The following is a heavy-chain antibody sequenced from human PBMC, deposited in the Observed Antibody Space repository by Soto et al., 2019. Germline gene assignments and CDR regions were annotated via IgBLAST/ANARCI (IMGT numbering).Heavy chain of an antibody. CDR2: INSDGTSA. Sequence: EVQLVESGGGVGQPGGSLRLSCAASGFTFSNYWMHWVRQAPGKGLVWVSRINSDGTSAYYADSVQGRFTISRDNAKNTLFLQMNSLRAEDTAVYYCARDVWLGKSYFDYWGQGNLVTVSS. CDR1: GFTFSNYW. V-gene: IGHV3-74*01. D-gene: IGHD3-10*01. CDR3: ARDVWLGKSYFDY. J-gene: IGHJ4*02.